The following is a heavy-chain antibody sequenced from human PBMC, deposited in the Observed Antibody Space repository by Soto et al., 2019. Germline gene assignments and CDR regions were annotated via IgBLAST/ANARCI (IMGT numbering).Heavy chain of an antibody. CDR3: ARDYGDSNPALEY. V-gene: IGHV1-69*13. D-gene: IGHD4-17*01. Sequence: GPSVKVSCKASGGSFSSYAISWVRQSPGQGLEWMGGIIPIFGTANYAQKFQGRVTITADESTSTAYMELSSLRSEDTAVYYCARDYGDSNPALEYWGQGTRVTVSS. J-gene: IGHJ4*02. CDR2: IIPIFGTA. CDR1: GGSFSSYA.